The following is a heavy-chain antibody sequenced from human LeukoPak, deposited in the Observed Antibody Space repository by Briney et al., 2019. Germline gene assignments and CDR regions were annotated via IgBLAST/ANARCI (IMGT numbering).Heavy chain of an antibody. Sequence: PSETLSLTCTVSGGSISSHYWSWIRQPPGKGLEWIGYIYYSGSTNYNPSLKSRVTISVDTSKNQFSLKLSSVTAADTAVYYCARARDYYDSSGYYRTGESYYYYYMDVWGKGTTVTVSS. D-gene: IGHD3-22*01. CDR1: GGSISSHY. J-gene: IGHJ6*03. CDR2: IYYSGST. CDR3: ARARDYYDSSGYYRTGESYYYYYMDV. V-gene: IGHV4-59*11.